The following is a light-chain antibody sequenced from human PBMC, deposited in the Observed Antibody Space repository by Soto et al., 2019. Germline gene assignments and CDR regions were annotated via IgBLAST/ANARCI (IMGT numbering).Light chain of an antibody. J-gene: IGKJ5*01. Sequence: DIQMTQSPSSVSASVGDRVTITCRASQGISSWLAWYQQKPGKAPKLLIYAASSFPSGVPSRFSSSGSLTTVTPPIISRLPQDVATDYCRHPNSIPLTFGQGTRLEIK. CDR2: AAS. CDR3: RHPNSIPLT. CDR1: QGISSW. V-gene: IGKV1-12*01.